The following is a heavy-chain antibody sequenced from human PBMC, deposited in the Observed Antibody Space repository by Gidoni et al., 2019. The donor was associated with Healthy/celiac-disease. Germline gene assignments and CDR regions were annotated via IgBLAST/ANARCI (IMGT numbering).Heavy chain of an antibody. CDR3: AKDCYSSGWCDSY. D-gene: IGHD6-19*01. CDR2: TSGSGGST. Sequence: EVQLLESGGGLVQPGGSLRLSCAASGFTFSSYAMSWVRQAPGKGLEWVSATSGSGGSTYYADSVKGRFTISRDNSKNTLYLQMNSLRAEDTAVYYCAKDCYSSGWCDSYWGQGTLVTVSS. J-gene: IGHJ4*02. CDR1: GFTFSSYA. V-gene: IGHV3-23*01.